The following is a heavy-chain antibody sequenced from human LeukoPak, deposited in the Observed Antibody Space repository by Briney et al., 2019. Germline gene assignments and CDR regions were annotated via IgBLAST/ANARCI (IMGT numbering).Heavy chain of an antibody. Sequence: ASVKVSCKASGYTFTSYAMHWVRQAPGQRLEWMGWINAGNGNTKYSQKFQSRVTITRDTSASTAYMELSSLRSEDTAVYYCARGSLLVSAVRYFDYWGQGTLVTVSS. J-gene: IGHJ4*02. D-gene: IGHD5/OR15-5a*01. CDR2: INAGNGNT. V-gene: IGHV1-3*01. CDR3: ARGSLLVSAVRYFDY. CDR1: GYTFTSYA.